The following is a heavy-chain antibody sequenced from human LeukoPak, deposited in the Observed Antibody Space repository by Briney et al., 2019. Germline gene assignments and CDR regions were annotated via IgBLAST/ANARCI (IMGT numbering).Heavy chain of an antibody. J-gene: IGHJ3*02. CDR2: IYPGDSDT. D-gene: IGHD1-26*01. CDR3: ARRVGGTTSRAFDI. V-gene: IGHV5-51*01. Sequence: GESLKISCKGSGYSFTSYWVGWVRQMPGKGLEYMGIIYPGDSDTRYSPSFQGQVTISADKSITTAYLQWSSLKASDTAMYYCARRVGGTTSRAFDIWGQGTMVSVSS. CDR1: GYSFTSYW.